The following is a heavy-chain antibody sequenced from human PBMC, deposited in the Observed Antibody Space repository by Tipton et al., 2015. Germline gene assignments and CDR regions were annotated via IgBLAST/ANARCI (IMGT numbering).Heavy chain of an antibody. D-gene: IGHD6-19*01. CDR2: IKQDGSKT. CDR1: GFTFSDYW. J-gene: IGHJ4*02. V-gene: IGHV3-7*05. CDR3: ARDEVRSGWYWVY. Sequence: SLRLSCAASGFTFSDYWMSWVRQAPGKGLEWVANIKQDGSKTYYVDSVKGRFTISRDNANNTLYLQMNSLRAEDTAVYYCARDEVRSGWYWVYWGQGTLVTVSS.